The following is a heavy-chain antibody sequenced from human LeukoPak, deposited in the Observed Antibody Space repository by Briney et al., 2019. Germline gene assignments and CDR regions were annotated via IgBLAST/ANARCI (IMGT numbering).Heavy chain of an antibody. CDR2: IYHSGST. J-gene: IGHJ4*02. V-gene: IGHV4-30-2*01. D-gene: IGHD6-19*01. CDR3: ARDPTTDYGIAVAGPF. CDR1: GGSISSGGYY. Sequence: SETLSFTCTVSGGSISSGGYYWSWIRQPPGKGLEWIGYIYHSGSTYYNPFLKSRATISVDRSKNQFSLKLSSVTAADTAVYYCARDPTTDYGIAVAGPFWGQGTLVTVSS.